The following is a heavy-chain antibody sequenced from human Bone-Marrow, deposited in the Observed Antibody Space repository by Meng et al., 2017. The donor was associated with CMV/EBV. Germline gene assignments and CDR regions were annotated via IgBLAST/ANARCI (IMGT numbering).Heavy chain of an antibody. J-gene: IGHJ4*02. D-gene: IGHD3-9*01. V-gene: IGHV3-30-3*01. CDR3: ARDYYHN. CDR2: ISYDGSNK. CDR1: GFTLRSYW. Sequence: VELVESGGGLVQPGGSLRLSCAVSGFTLRSYWMHWVRQAPGKGLEWVAVISYDGSNKYYADSVKGRFTISRDNSKNTLYLQMNSLRAEDTAVYYCARDYYHNWGQGTLVTVSS.